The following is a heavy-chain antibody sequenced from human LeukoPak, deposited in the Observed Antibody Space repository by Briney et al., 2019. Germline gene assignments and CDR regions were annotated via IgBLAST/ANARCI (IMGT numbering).Heavy chain of an antibody. V-gene: IGHV3-21*01. Sequence: GGSLRLSCAASGFTFSSYAMSWVRQAPGKGLEWVSSISSSSSYIYYADSVKGRFTISRDNAKNSLYLQMNSLRAEDTAVYYCAREEGDDSSGSLDYWGQGTLVTVSS. D-gene: IGHD3-22*01. J-gene: IGHJ4*02. CDR2: ISSSSSYI. CDR3: AREEGDDSSGSLDY. CDR1: GFTFSSYA.